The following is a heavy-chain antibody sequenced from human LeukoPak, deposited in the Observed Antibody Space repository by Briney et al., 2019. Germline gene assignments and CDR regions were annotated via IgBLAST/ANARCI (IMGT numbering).Heavy chain of an antibody. V-gene: IGHV4-34*01. J-gene: IGHJ6*02. D-gene: IGHD2-2*01. CDR3: ARTPVLYCSSTSCHLSGPSPYGMDV. CDR1: GGSFSGYY. Sequence: KPSETLSLTCAVYGGSFSGYYWSWIRQPPGKGLEWIGEINHSGSTNYNPSLKSRVTISVDTSKNQFSLKLSSVTAADTAVYYCARTPVLYCSSTSCHLSGPSPYGMDVWGQGTTVTVSS. CDR2: INHSGST.